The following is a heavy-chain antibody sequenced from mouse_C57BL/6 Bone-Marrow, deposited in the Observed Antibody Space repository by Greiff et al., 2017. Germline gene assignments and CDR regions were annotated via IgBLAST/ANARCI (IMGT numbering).Heavy chain of an antibody. CDR2: IHPNSGST. Sequence: QVQLQQPGAELVKPGASVKLSCKASGYTFTSYWMHWVKPRPGQGLEWIGMIHPNSGSTNYNEKFKSKATLTVDKSSSTAYMQLSSLTSEDSAVYYCASEATGPYYFDYWGQGTTLTVSS. V-gene: IGHV1-64*01. CDR1: GYTFTSYW. D-gene: IGHD4-1*01. CDR3: ASEATGPYYFDY. J-gene: IGHJ2*01.